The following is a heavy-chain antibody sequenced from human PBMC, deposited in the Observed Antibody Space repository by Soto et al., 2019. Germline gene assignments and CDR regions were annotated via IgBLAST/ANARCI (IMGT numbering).Heavy chain of an antibody. V-gene: IGHV1-2*02. CDR1: GYTFTGYY. Sequence: QLQLVQSGAEVKKPGASVKVSCRASGYTFTGYYLHWVRQAPGQGLEWLGWVNPISGDTNYAQKFQARVIMTRDRSITTVHMELSRLRSDVTAVYYCAREEGFRITMDRGRWFDPWGQGTLFTVSS. J-gene: IGHJ5*02. D-gene: IGHD3-10*01. CDR3: AREEGFRITMDRGRWFDP. CDR2: VNPISGDT.